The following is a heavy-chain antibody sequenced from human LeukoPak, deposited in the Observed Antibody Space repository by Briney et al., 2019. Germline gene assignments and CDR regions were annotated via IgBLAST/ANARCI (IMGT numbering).Heavy chain of an antibody. D-gene: IGHD2-2*01. CDR1: GGSISSSSYY. Sequence: SETLSLTCTVSGGSISSSSYYWGWIRQPPGKGLEWIGSIYYSGSTYYNPSLKSRVTISVDTSKNQFSLKLSSVTAADTAVYYCARLMGEVVVPAAMKGWFDPWGQGTLVTVSS. CDR3: ARLMGEVVVPAAMKGWFDP. CDR2: IYYSGST. V-gene: IGHV4-39*07. J-gene: IGHJ5*02.